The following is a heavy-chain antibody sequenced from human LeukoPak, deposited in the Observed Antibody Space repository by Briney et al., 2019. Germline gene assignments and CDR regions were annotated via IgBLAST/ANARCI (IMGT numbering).Heavy chain of an antibody. J-gene: IGHJ4*02. V-gene: IGHV3-33*01. CDR3: ARVRLGMWLDY. CDR2: IWYDGSNK. D-gene: IGHD7-27*01. CDR1: GFTFSSYG. Sequence: GGSLRLSCAASGFTFSSYGMHWVRQAPGKGLEWVAVIWYDGSNKYYADSVKGRFTISRDNSKNSLYLQMNSLRAEDTAVYYCARVRLGMWLDYWGQGTLVTVSS.